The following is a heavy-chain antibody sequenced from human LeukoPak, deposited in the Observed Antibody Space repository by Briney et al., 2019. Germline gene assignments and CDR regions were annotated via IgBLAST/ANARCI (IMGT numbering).Heavy chain of an antibody. D-gene: IGHD3-3*02. CDR2: IYYSGST. CDR3: ARLAVRSYYYYGMDV. V-gene: IGHV4-59*08. Sequence: SETLSLTCTVSGGSISSYYWSWIRQPPGKGLEGIGYIYYSGSTNYNPSLKSRVTISVDTSKNQFSLKLSSVTAADTAVYYCARLAVRSYYYYGMDVWGQGTTVTVSS. CDR1: GGSISSYY. J-gene: IGHJ6*02.